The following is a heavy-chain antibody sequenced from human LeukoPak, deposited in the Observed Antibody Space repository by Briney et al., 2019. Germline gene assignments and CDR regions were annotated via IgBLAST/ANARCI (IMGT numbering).Heavy chain of an antibody. D-gene: IGHD3-22*01. Sequence: GASVKVSRKASGYTFTSYGISWVRQAPGQGLEWMGWISPYNGDTNYVQKLQDRVTMTTDTSTSTAYMEVRSLRSDDTAVYYCARDGYYRHFDYWGQGTLVTVSS. V-gene: IGHV1-18*01. CDR2: ISPYNGDT. CDR3: ARDGYYRHFDY. CDR1: GYTFTSYG. J-gene: IGHJ4*02.